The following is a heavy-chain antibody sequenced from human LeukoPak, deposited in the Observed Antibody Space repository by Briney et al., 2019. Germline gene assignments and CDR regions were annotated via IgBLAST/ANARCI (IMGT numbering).Heavy chain of an antibody. CDR2: IRYDGSNK. J-gene: IGHJ5*02. D-gene: IGHD3-10*01. V-gene: IGHV3-30*02. CDR3: AKGAELLWFGESTNGFDP. CDR1: GFTFSSYG. Sequence: GGSLRLSCAASGFTFSSYGMHWVRQAPGKGLEWVAFIRYDGSNKYYADSVKGRFTISRDNSKNTLYLQMNSLRAEDTAVYYCAKGAELLWFGESTNGFDPWGQGTLVTVSS.